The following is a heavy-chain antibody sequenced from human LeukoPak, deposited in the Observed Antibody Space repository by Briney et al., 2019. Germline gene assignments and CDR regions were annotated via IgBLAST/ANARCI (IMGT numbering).Heavy chain of an antibody. Sequence: GGSLRLSCAASGFTFSSNAMSWVRQAPGKGLEWVSVICSGGSTYYADSVKGRFTSSRDNSKNTLYLQMNSLRAEDTAVYYCAKGAVKATYRFLCFDYWGQGTLVTVSS. CDR1: GFTFSSNA. J-gene: IGHJ4*02. V-gene: IGHV3-66*01. D-gene: IGHD3-16*02. CDR2: ICSGGST. CDR3: AKGAVKATYRFLCFDY.